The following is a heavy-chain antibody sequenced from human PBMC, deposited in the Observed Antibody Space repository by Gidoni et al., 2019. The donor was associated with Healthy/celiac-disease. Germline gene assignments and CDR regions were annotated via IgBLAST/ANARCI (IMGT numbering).Heavy chain of an antibody. D-gene: IGHD3-10*01. V-gene: IGHV4-30-4*01. CDR1: GGSISSGDYY. CDR2: IYYSGST. J-gene: IGHJ5*02. CDR3: ARDGGSGSYLGWFDP. Sequence: QVQLQESGPGLVKPSQTLSLTCPVSGGSISSGDYYWSWIRQPPGKGLEWIGYIYYSGSTYYNPSLKSRVTISVDTSKNQFSLKLSSVTAADTAVYYCARDGGSGSYLGWFDPWGQGTLVTVSS.